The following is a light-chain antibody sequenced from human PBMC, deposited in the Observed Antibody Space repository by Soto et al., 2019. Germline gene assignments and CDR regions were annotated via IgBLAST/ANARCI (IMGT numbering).Light chain of an antibody. CDR2: KAS. V-gene: IGKV1-5*03. J-gene: IGKJ4*01. CDR1: QSINNW. CDR3: QQYDSYPFT. Sequence: DLQMTQSPSTLSASEGDRVTITCRASQSINNWLAWYQQKPGKAPKLLISKASNLKSGVPSRFSGTGSGTEFTLTINSLQPDDFASYYCQQYDSYPFTFGGGTKVEI.